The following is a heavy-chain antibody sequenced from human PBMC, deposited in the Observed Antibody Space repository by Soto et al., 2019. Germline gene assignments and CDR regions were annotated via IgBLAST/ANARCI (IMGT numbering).Heavy chain of an antibody. CDR2: IYTSGST. D-gene: IGHD2-15*01. CDR3: ARDGRSGWPVPVGWFDP. CDR1: GGSISSSY. Sequence: QVQLQESGPGLVQPSETLSLTCTVSGGSISSSYWSWIRQPAGKGLEWIWRIYTSGSTNYNPSLRRRVTMSVATSKNQFSLKLSSVTAADTAVYYCARDGRSGWPVPVGWFDPLGQGTLVTVSS. J-gene: IGHJ5*02. V-gene: IGHV4-4*07.